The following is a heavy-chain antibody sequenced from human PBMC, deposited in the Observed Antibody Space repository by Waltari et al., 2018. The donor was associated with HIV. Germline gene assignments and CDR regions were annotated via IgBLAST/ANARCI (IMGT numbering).Heavy chain of an antibody. CDR1: G. CDR2: IYGDGGDK. CDR3: ARGISLDEGGGYSMWHFDK. J-gene: IGHJ4*02. V-gene: IGHV3-33*03. D-gene: IGHD2-15*01. Sequence: GLHWVRQPPGKALEWMAGIYGDGGDKVFTRSVGGRFTITRDNAKNIVHLQITSLRVDDSATYYCARGISLDEGGGYSMWHFDKWGQG.